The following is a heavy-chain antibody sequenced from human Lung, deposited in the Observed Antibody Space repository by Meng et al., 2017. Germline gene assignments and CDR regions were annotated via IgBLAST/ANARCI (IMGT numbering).Heavy chain of an antibody. CDR3: ARPKQANWYFDL. CDR1: GGSFSGYY. Sequence: QVQLQQWGAWLLKPSETLSLTCAVYGGSFSGYYWSWIRQPPGKGLEWIGEINHSGSTNYNPSLKSRVTISVDTSKNQFSLKLSSVTAADTAVYYCARPKQANWYFDLWGRGTLVTVSS. J-gene: IGHJ2*01. D-gene: IGHD1/OR15-1a*01. CDR2: INHSGST. V-gene: IGHV4-34*01.